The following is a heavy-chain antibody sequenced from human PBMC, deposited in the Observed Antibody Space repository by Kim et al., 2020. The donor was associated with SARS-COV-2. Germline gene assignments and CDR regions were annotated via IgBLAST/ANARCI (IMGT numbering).Heavy chain of an antibody. CDR1: GFSLTTSGVG. CDR3: AHRPPTGDLDF. V-gene: IGHV2-5*02. D-gene: IGHD7-27*01. J-gene: IGHJ4*02. Sequence: SGPTLVNPTQTLTLTCTFSGFSLTTSGVGVGWIRQPPGSALEWLAIIFWDDDKRYNPSLKSRFTITKDTSKNQVVLTMTNMDPVDTATYYCAHRPPTGDLDFWGQGTLVTVSS. CDR2: IFWDDDK.